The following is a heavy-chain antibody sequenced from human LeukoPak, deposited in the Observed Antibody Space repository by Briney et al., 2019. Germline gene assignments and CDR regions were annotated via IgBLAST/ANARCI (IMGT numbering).Heavy chain of an antibody. CDR1: GGSISSYY. CDR3: ARRTVAGTIDY. D-gene: IGHD6-19*01. V-gene: IGHV4-59*01. CDR2: IYYTGSN. J-gene: IGHJ4*02. Sequence: SETLSLTCTVSGGSISSYYWSWIRQPPGKGLEWLGYIYYTGSNNYNPSLKSRVTISVDTSKNQFSLRLSSVTAADTAVYYCARRTVAGTIDYWGQGTLVTVSS.